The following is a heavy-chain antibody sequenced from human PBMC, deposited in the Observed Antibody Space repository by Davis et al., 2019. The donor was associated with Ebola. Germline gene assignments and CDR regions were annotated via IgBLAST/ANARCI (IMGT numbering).Heavy chain of an antibody. V-gene: IGHV3-21*04. Sequence: GESLKISCAASGFTFSYYSMNWVRQAPGKGLEWVSSISSSSSYIYYADSVKGRFTISRDNAKNSLYLQMNSLRAEDTAVYYCARERGYCSSTSCYLDYWGQGTLVTVSS. CDR3: ARERGYCSSTSCYLDY. D-gene: IGHD2-2*01. CDR1: GFTFSYYS. CDR2: ISSSSSYI. J-gene: IGHJ4*02.